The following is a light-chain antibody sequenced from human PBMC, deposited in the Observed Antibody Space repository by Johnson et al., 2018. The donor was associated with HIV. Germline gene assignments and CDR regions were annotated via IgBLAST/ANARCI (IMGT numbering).Light chain of an antibody. CDR3: GTWDSSLSAYV. V-gene: IGLV1-51*02. CDR2: ENN. CDR1: SSNIGNNY. J-gene: IGLJ1*01. Sequence: QSVLTQPPSVSAAPGQKVTISCSGSSSNIGNNYVSWYQQLPGTAPKLLIYENNKRPSGIPDRFSGSKSGTSATMGITGLQTGDEADYYCGTWDSSLSAYVFGTGTKVRGL.